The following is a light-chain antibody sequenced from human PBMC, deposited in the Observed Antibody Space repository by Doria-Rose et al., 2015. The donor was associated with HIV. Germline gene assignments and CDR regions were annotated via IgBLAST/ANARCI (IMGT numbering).Light chain of an antibody. CDR3: QQYDSSPFT. Sequence: ATLSLSPGERAILSCRASQSVTNNYLAWYQQRPGQAPRLLIYDASSRATGVPDRFSGSGSGTDFTLTISRLEPEDFAVYFCQQYDSSPFTFGPGTKVDIK. V-gene: IGKV3-20*01. CDR2: DAS. CDR1: QSVTNNY. J-gene: IGKJ3*01.